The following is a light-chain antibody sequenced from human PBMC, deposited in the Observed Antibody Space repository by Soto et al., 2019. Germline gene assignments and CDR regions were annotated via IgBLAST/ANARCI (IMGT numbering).Light chain of an antibody. CDR2: GAS. CDR1: QSVAGSY. Sequence: NVLTPSPGPLFLSSGERAPLPCRARQSVAGSYLAWYQQKPGQAPRLLIYGASSRATGFPDRFSGSGSGTDFTLTISGLEPEDSAVYYCQQYGSSSEITFGQGTRLEIK. J-gene: IGKJ5*01. CDR3: QQYGSSSEIT. V-gene: IGKV3-20*01.